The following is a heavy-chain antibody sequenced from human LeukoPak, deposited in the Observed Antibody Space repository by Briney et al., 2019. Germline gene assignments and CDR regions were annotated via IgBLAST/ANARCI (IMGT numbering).Heavy chain of an antibody. CDR3: AKEGATTPYSNWFDP. CDR1: GFTFSSYA. CDR2: ISGSGGST. D-gene: IGHD2-15*01. V-gene: IGHV3-23*01. J-gene: IGHJ5*02. Sequence: GESLKISCAASGFTFSSYAMSWVRQAPGKGLEWVSAISGSGGSTYYADSVKGRFTISRDNFKNTLYLQMNSLRAEDTAVYYCAKEGATTPYSNWFDPWGQGTLVTVSS.